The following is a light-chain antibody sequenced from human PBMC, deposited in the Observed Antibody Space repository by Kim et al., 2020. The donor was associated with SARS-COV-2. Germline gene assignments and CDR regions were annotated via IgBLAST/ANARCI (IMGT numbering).Light chain of an antibody. CDR2: GIY. CDR3: QQYSAWPLT. J-gene: IGKJ4*01. Sequence: VCRGERATLSFRASQSIRSDFLAWYQQTPEQAPRLLIYGIYTRATGVPAIFSGSGSGTEFTLTINSLQSEDFALYFCQQYSAWPLTFGGGTNLEI. V-gene: IGKV3-15*01. CDR1: QSIRSD.